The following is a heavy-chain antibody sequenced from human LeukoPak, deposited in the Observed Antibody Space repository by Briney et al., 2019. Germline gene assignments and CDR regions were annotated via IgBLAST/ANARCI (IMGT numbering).Heavy chain of an antibody. CDR1: GFTFSSYA. CDR3: AKDPPVQWELAGMYYFDY. D-gene: IGHD1-26*01. J-gene: IGHJ4*02. Sequence: GGSLRLSCVASGFTFSSYAMSWVRQAPGKGLEWVSAISGSGGSTYYADSVKGRFTISRDNSKNTLYLKMNSLRAEDTAVYYCAKDPPVQWELAGMYYFDYWGQGTLVTVSS. V-gene: IGHV3-23*01. CDR2: ISGSGGST.